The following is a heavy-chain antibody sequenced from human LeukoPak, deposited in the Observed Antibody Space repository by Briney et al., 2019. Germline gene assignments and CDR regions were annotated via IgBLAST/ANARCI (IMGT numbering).Heavy chain of an antibody. V-gene: IGHV3-7*01. J-gene: IGHJ4*02. CDR3: EGSAGY. CDR2: IKKDGSEM. Sequence: LAGGSLRLSCAASGFTFSSCWMSWVRQAPGKGLEWVANIKKDGSEMYYVDSVKGRFTISRDNAKNSLYLQMNSLRAEDTAVYYCEGSAGYWGQGTLVTVSS. CDR1: GFTFSSCW.